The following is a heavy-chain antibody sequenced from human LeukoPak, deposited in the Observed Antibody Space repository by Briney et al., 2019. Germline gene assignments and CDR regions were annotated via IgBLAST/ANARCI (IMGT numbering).Heavy chain of an antibody. CDR2: LNPNSGNT. CDR3: ARLSLSCSSTSCYEWFDP. D-gene: IGHD2-2*01. J-gene: IGHJ5*02. CDR1: GYTFTSYY. V-gene: IGHV1-8*03. Sequence: ASVKVSCKASGYTFTSYYINCVRQASGQGLEWMGWLNPNSGNTGYAQKFQGRVTITRNTSISTAYMELSSLRSEDTAVYYCARLSLSCSSTSCYEWFDPWGQGTLVTVSS.